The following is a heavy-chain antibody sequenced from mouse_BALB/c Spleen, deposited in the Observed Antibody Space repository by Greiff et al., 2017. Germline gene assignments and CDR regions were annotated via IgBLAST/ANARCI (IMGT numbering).Heavy chain of an antibody. CDR3: ARSNCPYCFAY. CDR1: GYAFTNYL. Sequence: QVQLQQSGAELVRPGTSVKVSCKASGYAFTNYLIEWVKQRPGQGLEWIGVINPGSGGTNYNEKFKGKATLTADKSSSTAYMQLSSLTSDDSAVYFCARSNCPYCFAYWGQGTLVTVSA. CDR2: INPGSGGT. J-gene: IGHJ3*01. V-gene: IGHV1-54*01.